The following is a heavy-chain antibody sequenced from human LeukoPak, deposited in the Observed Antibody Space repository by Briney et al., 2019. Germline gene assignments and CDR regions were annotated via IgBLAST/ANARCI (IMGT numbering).Heavy chain of an antibody. CDR2: IIPIFGTA. CDR3: AGGSYYDSSGYSHYYYYMDV. CDR1: GGTFSSYA. D-gene: IGHD3-22*01. V-gene: IGHV1-69*05. J-gene: IGHJ6*03. Sequence: SVKVSCKASGGTFSSYAISLVRQAPGQGLEWMGGIIPIFGTANYAQKFQGRVTITTDESTSTAYMELSSLRSEDTAVYYCAGGSYYDSSGYSHYYYYMDVWGKGTTVTVSS.